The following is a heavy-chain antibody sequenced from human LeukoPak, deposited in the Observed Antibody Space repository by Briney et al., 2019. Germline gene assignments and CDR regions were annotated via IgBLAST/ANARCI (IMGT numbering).Heavy chain of an antibody. J-gene: IGHJ4*02. CDR3: ARPPLLTIFGVVIPYFDY. CDR1: GYSFTSYW. D-gene: IGHD3-3*01. V-gene: IGHV5-51*01. Sequence: GESLKISCKGSGYSFTSYWIGWVRQMPGKGLEWMGIIYPGDSDTRYSPSFQGQVTISADKSISTAYLQWSSLKASDTAMYYCARPPLLTIFGVVIPYFDYWGQGTLVTISS. CDR2: IYPGDSDT.